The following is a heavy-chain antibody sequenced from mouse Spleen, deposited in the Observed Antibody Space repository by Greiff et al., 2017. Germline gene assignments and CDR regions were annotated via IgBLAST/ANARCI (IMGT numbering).Heavy chain of an antibody. CDR2: IYPGSGNT. Sequence: VQLKESGAELARPGASVKLSCKASGYTFTSYCISWVKQRTGQGLEWIGEIYPGSGNTYYNEKFKGKATLTADKSSSTAYMELSSLTSEDSAVYYCANDGGFGDWGQGTLVTVSA. J-gene: IGHJ3*01. CDR3: ANDGGFGD. V-gene: IGHV1-81*01. D-gene: IGHD2-3*01. CDR1: GYTFTSYC.